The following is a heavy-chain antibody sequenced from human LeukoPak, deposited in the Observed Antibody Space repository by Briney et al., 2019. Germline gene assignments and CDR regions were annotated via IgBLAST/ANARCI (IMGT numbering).Heavy chain of an antibody. Sequence: GESLKISCKASGYSFTNYWIGWVRQMPGKGLEWMGVIYPGDSDVRYTSSFQGQVTISADKSINIAYLQWSSLKASDTAMYYCARLQDYSDYEADFWGQGTLVTVSS. CDR3: ARLQDYSDYEADF. CDR1: GYSFTNYW. CDR2: IYPGDSDV. J-gene: IGHJ4*02. V-gene: IGHV5-51*01. D-gene: IGHD4-11*01.